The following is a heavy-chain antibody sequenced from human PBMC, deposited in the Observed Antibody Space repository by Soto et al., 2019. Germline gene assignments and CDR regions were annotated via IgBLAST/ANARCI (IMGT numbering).Heavy chain of an antibody. D-gene: IGHD5-12*01. CDR2: IYYSGST. J-gene: IGHJ5*02. V-gene: IGHV4-31*03. CDR3: ARESDGGYDLGDWFDP. CDR1: GGSISSGGYY. Sequence: NPSETLSLTCTVSGGSISSGGYYWSWIRQHPGKGLEWIGYIYYSGSTYYNPSLKSRVTISVDTSKNQFSLKLSSVTAADTAVYYCARESDGGYDLGDWFDPWGQGTLVTVSS.